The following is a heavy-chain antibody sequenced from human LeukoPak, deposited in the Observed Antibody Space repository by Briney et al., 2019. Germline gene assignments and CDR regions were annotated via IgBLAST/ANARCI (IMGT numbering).Heavy chain of an antibody. Sequence: PGGSLRLSCAASGFTFSSYAMHWVRQAPGKGLEWVAVISYDGSNKYYADSVKGRFTISRDNSKNTLYLQMNSLRAEDTAVYYCARAGEGSHYYFDYWGQGTLVTVSS. J-gene: IGHJ4*02. CDR3: ARAGEGSHYYFDY. V-gene: IGHV3-30-3*01. CDR2: ISYDGSNK. CDR1: GFTFSSYA. D-gene: IGHD1-26*01.